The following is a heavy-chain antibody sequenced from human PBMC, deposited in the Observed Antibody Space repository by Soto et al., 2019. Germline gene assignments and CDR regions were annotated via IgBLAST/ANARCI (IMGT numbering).Heavy chain of an antibody. J-gene: IGHJ3*01. CDR3: AHPRGYGVFDAYDF. D-gene: IGHD4-17*01. CDR1: GFTFSSYG. V-gene: IGHV3-30*03. Sequence: PGGSLRLSCVASGFTFSSYGMHWVRQAPGKGLEWVALISYDGSQKYFGVSVKGRFTISRDNSKNTLYPEMNSLRTEDTAVYYCAHPRGYGVFDAYDFWGQGAMVTVSS. CDR2: ISYDGSQK.